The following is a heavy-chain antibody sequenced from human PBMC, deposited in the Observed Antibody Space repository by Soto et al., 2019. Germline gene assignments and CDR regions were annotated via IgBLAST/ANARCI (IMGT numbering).Heavy chain of an antibody. J-gene: IGHJ4*02. V-gene: IGHV4-34*01. CDR3: ATLRATTGTKNFDY. CDR2: INHSGST. CDR1: GGSFSGYY. D-gene: IGHD4-17*01. Sequence: QVQLQQWGAGLLKPSETLSLTCAVYGGSFSGYYWSWIRQPPGTGMEWIGEINHSGSTNYNPSLKSRVTISVDTSKNQCSLRLSAVTAADTSGYYCATLRATTGTKNFDYWGQGTLVTVSS.